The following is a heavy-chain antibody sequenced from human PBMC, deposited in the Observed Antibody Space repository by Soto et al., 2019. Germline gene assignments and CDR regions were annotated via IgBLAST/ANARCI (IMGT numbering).Heavy chain of an antibody. CDR1: GASITTAYY. D-gene: IGHD1-26*01. Sequence: QVQLLESGPKLVKPSQTLSLTCTVSGASITTAYYWTWVRQHPVKGLEWIGHIYYTGSTYYNPSLKSRLNISLDTSKNQFSLQLESMTAADTTIYFSARGSRFDPWGQGTLVTVSS. CDR3: ARGSRFDP. CDR2: IYYTGST. V-gene: IGHV4-31*03. J-gene: IGHJ5*02.